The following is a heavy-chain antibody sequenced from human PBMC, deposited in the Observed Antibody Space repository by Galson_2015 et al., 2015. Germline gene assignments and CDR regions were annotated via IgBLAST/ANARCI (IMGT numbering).Heavy chain of an antibody. CDR1: GFSLRTRGMC. Sequence: PALVSPPPPLTLLCTLSGFSLRTRGMCVSWIRQTPGKALEWLELIGWDDDKYYSTSLKTRLTISKDTSKNQVVLTMTNMDRVDTATYYCARMAVATISDWYFDLWGRGTLVTVSS. CDR2: IGWDDDK. CDR3: ARMAVATISDWYFDL. V-gene: IGHV2-70*01. J-gene: IGHJ2*01. D-gene: IGHD5-12*01.